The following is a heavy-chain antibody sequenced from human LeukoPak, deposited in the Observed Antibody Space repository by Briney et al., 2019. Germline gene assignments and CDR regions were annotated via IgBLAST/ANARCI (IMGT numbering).Heavy chain of an antibody. V-gene: IGHV3-30*18. J-gene: IGHJ3*02. D-gene: IGHD2-2*01. Sequence: QSGGSLRLSCAASGFTFSSYGMHWVRQAPGKGLEWVAVISYDGSNKYYADSVKGRFTISRDNSKNTLYLQMNSLRAEDTAVYYCAKDYHPSTVVVHVPAAIGEDAFDIWGQGTMVTVSS. CDR2: ISYDGSNK. CDR3: AKDYHPSTVVVHVPAAIGEDAFDI. CDR1: GFTFSSYG.